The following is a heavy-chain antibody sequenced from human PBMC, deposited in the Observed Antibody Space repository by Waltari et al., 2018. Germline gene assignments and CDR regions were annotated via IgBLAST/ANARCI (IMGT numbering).Heavy chain of an antibody. CDR2: ISGSGGRT. CDR1: GFTFSSYA. V-gene: IGHV3-23*01. CDR3: AKEPLDRAVAGPFDY. D-gene: IGHD6-19*01. J-gene: IGHJ4*02. Sequence: EVQLLESGGGLVQPGGSLRLSCAASGFTFSSYAMRWVRRAPGKGLEWVSAISGSGGRTYYADSVKGRFTISRDNSKNTLYLQMNSLRAEDTAVYYCAKEPLDRAVAGPFDYWGQGTLVTVSS.